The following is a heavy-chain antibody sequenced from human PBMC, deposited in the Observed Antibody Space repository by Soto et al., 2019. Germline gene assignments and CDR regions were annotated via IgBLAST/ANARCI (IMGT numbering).Heavy chain of an antibody. D-gene: IGHD3-10*01. J-gene: IGHJ4*02. CDR3: AHSHETVYGPGGIDY. Sequence: SGPTLVNPTQTLTLTCTFSGFSLSTSGVGVGWIRQPPGKALEWLALIYWDDDKRYSPSLKSRLTITKDTSKNQVVLTMTNMDPVDTATYYCAHSHETVYGPGGIDYWGQGTLVTVSS. CDR1: GFSLSTSGVG. V-gene: IGHV2-5*02. CDR2: IYWDDDK.